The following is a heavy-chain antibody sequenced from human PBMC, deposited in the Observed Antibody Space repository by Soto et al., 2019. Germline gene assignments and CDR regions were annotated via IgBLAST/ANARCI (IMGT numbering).Heavy chain of an antibody. CDR1: GFTFNNAW. V-gene: IGHV3-15*01. CDR2: IKSKTDGGTT. CDR3: TTLSYGIDV. Sequence: EVQLVESGGGLVKPGGSLRLSCAASGFTFNNAWMSWARQAPGKGLEWVGRIKSKTDGGTTDYAAPVKGRFTISRDDSADTMFLQMNSLKTEETAVYYCTTLSYGIDVWGQGTSVTVSS. J-gene: IGHJ6*02.